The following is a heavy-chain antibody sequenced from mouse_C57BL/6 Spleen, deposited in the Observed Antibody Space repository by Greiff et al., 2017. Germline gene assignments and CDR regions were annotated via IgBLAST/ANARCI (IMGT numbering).Heavy chain of an antibody. Sequence: EVKLVESGGGLVKPGGSLKLSCAASGFTFSDYGMHWVRQAPEKGLAWVAYISSGSSTIYYADTVKGRFTISRDNAKNTLFLQMTSLRSEDTAMYYCARRGYYDGSILYYFDYWGQGTTLTVSS. D-gene: IGHD1-1*01. CDR2: ISSGSSTI. V-gene: IGHV5-17*01. CDR3: ARRGYYDGSILYYFDY. J-gene: IGHJ2*01. CDR1: GFTFSDYG.